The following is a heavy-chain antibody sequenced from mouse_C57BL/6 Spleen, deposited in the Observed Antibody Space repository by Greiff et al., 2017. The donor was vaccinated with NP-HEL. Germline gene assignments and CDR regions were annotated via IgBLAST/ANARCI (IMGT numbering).Heavy chain of an antibody. CDR1: GYAFSSSW. CDR3: SRADYSNYFDY. Sequence: VQLQQSGPELVKPGASVKISCKASGYAFSSSWMNWVKQRPGKGLEWIGRIYPGDGDTNYNGKFKGKATLTADKSSSTAYMQLSSLTSEDSAVYFWSRADYSNYFDYWGQGTTLTVSS. J-gene: IGHJ2*01. D-gene: IGHD2-5*01. V-gene: IGHV1-82*01. CDR2: IYPGDGDT.